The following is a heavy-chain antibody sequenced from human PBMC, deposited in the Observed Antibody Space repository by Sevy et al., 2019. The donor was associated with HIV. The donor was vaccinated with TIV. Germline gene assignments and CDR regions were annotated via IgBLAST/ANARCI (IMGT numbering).Heavy chain of an antibody. V-gene: IGHV3-30-3*01. J-gene: IGHJ6*02. CDR3: AREGPEGGYSYELYYYGMDV. CDR1: GFTFSSYA. Sequence: GGSLRLSCAASGFTFSSYAMHWVRQAPGKGLEWVAVISYDGSNKYYADSVKGRFTISRDNSKNTLYLKMNSLRAEDTAVYYCAREGPEGGYSYELYYYGMDVWGQGTTVTVSS. D-gene: IGHD5-18*01. CDR2: ISYDGSNK.